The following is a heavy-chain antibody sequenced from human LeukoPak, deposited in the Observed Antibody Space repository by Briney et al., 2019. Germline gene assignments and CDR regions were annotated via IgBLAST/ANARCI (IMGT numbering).Heavy chain of an antibody. D-gene: IGHD4-23*01. CDR2: ISTGSSTT. Sequence: AGGSLRLSCAASEFAFSTYNMNWVRQAPGKELEWVSYISTGSSTTYYADSVKGRFTISRDNVENSLYLQMNSLRDEDTAVYYCARVAAGYSVNYFDYWGQGTLVTVSS. CDR3: ARVAAGYSVNYFDY. V-gene: IGHV3-48*02. J-gene: IGHJ4*02. CDR1: EFAFSTYN.